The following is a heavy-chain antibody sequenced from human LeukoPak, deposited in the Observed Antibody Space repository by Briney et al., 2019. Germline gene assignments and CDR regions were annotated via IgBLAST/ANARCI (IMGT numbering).Heavy chain of an antibody. CDR1: GGTFSSYA. V-gene: IGHV1-69*13. CDR3: ARFYGGNSGMLPRATFDI. J-gene: IGHJ3*02. Sequence: ASVKVSCKASGGTFSSYAISWVRQAPGQGLEWMGGIIPIFGTANYAQKFQGRVTITADESTSTAYMELSSLRSEDTAVYYCARFYGGNSGMLPRATFDIWGQGTMVTVSS. D-gene: IGHD4-23*01. CDR2: IIPIFGTA.